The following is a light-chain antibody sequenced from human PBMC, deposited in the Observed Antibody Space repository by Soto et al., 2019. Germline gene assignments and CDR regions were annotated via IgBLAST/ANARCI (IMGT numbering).Light chain of an antibody. V-gene: IGKV1-5*03. J-gene: IGKJ1*01. CDR3: QQCYMGWT. CDR2: KAS. Sequence: DIQMTQSPSTLSGSVGERVTITCRPSQTISSWLAWYQQKPGKAPKLLIYKASTLKSGVPSRFSGIGSGTEFTLSISRLQPEDFGTYYCQQCYMGWTFGQGTKVDNK. CDR1: QTISSW.